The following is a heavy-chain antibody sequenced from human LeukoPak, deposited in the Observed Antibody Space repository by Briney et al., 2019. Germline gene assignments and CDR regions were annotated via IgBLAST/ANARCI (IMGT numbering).Heavy chain of an antibody. J-gene: IGHJ6*03. D-gene: IGHD2-2*01. V-gene: IGHV1-2*02. CDR1: GYTFTAYY. Sequence: GASVKVSCKASGYTFTAYYMHWVRQAPGQGLDWMGWINPQTGDTKFSQKFQGRVTMIRDTSISTAYMELTSLRYDDTAVYYCARDGDYLLLSARYYMDVWAKGPRSPSP. CDR3: ARDGDYLLLSARYYMDV. CDR2: INPQTGDT.